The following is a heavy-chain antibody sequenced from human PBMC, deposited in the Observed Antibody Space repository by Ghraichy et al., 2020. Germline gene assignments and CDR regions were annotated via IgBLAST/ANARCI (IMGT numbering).Heavy chain of an antibody. CDR1: GITFSSYS. D-gene: IGHD2-15*01. CDR2: IDSSSSYI. Sequence: GGSLRLSCAVSGITFSSYSMNWVRQAPGKGLEWVSYIDSSSSYIYYAGSVEGRFTTSRDNAKNSLYLQMNSLRAEDTAVYYCARDWGYCSGGRCYQDAFDIWGQGTMVTVSS. CDR3: ARDWGYCSGGRCYQDAFDI. V-gene: IGHV3-21*04. J-gene: IGHJ3*02.